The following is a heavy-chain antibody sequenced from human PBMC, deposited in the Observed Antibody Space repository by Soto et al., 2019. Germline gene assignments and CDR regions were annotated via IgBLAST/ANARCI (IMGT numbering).Heavy chain of an antibody. CDR1: VFTFKNFA. Sequence: PRLSCAASVFTFKNFAMTWVRQAPGKVLEWVSAISGSAGSTYYADSVRGRFTISRDNSKNTLFLQMNSLRAEDTAVYYCAKAELSYYWGQGALVTVSS. CDR2: ISGSAGST. CDR3: AKAELSYY. V-gene: IGHV3-23*01. J-gene: IGHJ4*02. D-gene: IGHD1-7*01.